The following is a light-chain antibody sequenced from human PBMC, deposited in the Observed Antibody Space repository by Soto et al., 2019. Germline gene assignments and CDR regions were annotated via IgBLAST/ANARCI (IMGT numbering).Light chain of an antibody. Sequence: QSVLTQPPSVSAAPGQKVPISCSGGSSNIGIKIVSWYQQLPGTAPKLLIYEDNKRPSGIPDRFSGSKSGTSATLGITALQTGDEADYYCASWDTSLNSGVFGGGTQLTVL. CDR2: EDN. J-gene: IGLJ2*01. CDR1: SSNIGIKI. CDR3: ASWDTSLNSGV. V-gene: IGLV1-51*02.